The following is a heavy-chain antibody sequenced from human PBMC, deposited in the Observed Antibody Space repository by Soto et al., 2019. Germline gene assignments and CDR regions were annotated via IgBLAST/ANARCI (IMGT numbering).Heavy chain of an antibody. Sequence: QVQLQESGPGLVKPSQTLSLTCTVSGGSISIGGYYWSWIRQHPGKGLEWIGYIYYSGSTYYNPSLKSRVTISVDTSKNQFSLKLSSVTAADTAVYYCARGSRGSGWTFDYWGQGTLVTVSS. CDR3: ARGSRGSGWTFDY. CDR1: GGSISIGGYY. D-gene: IGHD6-19*01. CDR2: IYYSGST. J-gene: IGHJ4*02. V-gene: IGHV4-31*03.